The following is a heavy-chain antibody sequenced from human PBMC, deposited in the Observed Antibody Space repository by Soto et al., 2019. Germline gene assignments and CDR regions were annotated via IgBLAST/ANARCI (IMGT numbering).Heavy chain of an antibody. CDR1: GFTFINYA. CDR2: ISGGGDGT. D-gene: IGHD2-2*01. V-gene: IGHV3-23*01. J-gene: IGHJ3*01. CDR3: AKKCLGYVKSFCSNMDCHYAFDL. Sequence: EVQLLESGGGLVQPGGSLRLSCAASGFTFINYAMIWVRQAPGKGLEWVATISGGGDGTYYADSVKGHFTISRDNSKNTLYMQMNSLRDEDTDIYYSAKKCLGYVKSFCSNMDCHYAFDLLGQWTVVTVSS.